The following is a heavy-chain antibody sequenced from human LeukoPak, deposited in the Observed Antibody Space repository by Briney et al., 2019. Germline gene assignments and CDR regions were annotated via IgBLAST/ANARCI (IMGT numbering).Heavy chain of an antibody. CDR3: ARDWYYYGSVNWFDP. V-gene: IGHV1-2*02. Sequence: ASVKVSCKASGYTFTGYYMHWVRQAPGQGLGWMGWINPNSGGTNYAQKFQGRVTMTRDTSISTAYMELSRLRSDDTAVYYCARDWYYYGSVNWFDPWGQGTLVTVSS. D-gene: IGHD3-10*01. CDR2: INPNSGGT. J-gene: IGHJ5*02. CDR1: GYTFTGYY.